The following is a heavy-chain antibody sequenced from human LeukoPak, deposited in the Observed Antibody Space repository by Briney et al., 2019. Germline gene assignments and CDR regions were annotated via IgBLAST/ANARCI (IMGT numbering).Heavy chain of an antibody. CDR3: ARGGGDYNPFDY. CDR1: GFTVSSNY. J-gene: IGHJ4*02. CDR2: MYSGGST. Sequence: GGSLRLSCAVSGFTVSSNYLSWVRQAPGKGLEWVSVMYSGGSTYYADSVKGRFTISRHNSKNTLYLQINSLRPEDTAVYYCARGGGDYNPFDYWGQGTLVTVSS. V-gene: IGHV3-53*04. D-gene: IGHD4-17*01.